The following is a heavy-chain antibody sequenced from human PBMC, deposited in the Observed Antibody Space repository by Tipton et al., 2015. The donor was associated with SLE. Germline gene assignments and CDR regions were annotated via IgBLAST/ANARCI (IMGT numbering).Heavy chain of an antibody. V-gene: IGHV3-30*02. CDR2: IRSDGSNK. CDR3: ARDPNTADDAFDI. Sequence: QVQLVQSGGGVVQPGRSLRLSCAASGFTFSSYGMHWVRQAPGKGLEWVAFIRSDGSNKYYADSVKGRFTISRDNSKNTLFLQMNSLRAEDAAVYYCARDPNTADDAFDIWGQGTMVTVSS. J-gene: IGHJ3*02. D-gene: IGHD2-21*02. CDR1: GFTFSSYG.